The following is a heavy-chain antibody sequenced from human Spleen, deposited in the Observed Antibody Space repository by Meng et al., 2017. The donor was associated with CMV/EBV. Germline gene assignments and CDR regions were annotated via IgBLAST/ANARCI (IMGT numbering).Heavy chain of an antibody. D-gene: IGHD1-26*01. J-gene: IGHJ6*02. Sequence: ASVKVSCNASGYTFTSYGISWVRQAPGQWLEWMGWIRAYNGNTNYEQKLQGRVTMTTETSTSKAYMELRSLRTDDTAVYYCASETVGDTYYYYYYGMDVWGQGTTVTVSS. V-gene: IGHV1-18*01. CDR3: ASETVGDTYYYYYYGMDV. CDR2: IRAYNGNT. CDR1: GYTFTSYG.